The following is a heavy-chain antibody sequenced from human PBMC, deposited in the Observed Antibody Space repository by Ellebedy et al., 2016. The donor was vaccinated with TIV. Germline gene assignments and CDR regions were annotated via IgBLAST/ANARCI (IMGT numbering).Heavy chain of an antibody. Sequence: GESLKISCAASGFTFSTYGMHWVRQAPGKGLEWVAVPWYDGSREYYADSVKGRFTVSRDNSKNTLYLQMNSLRTEDTAVYYCATERSGYDFDYWGQGTLVTVSA. CDR1: GFTFSTYG. J-gene: IGHJ4*02. CDR3: ATERSGYDFDY. D-gene: IGHD5-12*01. CDR2: PWYDGSRE. V-gene: IGHV3-33*01.